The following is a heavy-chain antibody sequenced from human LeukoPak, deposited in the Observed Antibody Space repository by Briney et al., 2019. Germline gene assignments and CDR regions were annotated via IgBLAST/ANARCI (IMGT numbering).Heavy chain of an antibody. J-gene: IGHJ5*02. D-gene: IGHD3-22*01. CDR1: GGSISSGDYY. CDR2: IYYSGST. V-gene: IGHV4-30-4*01. CDR3: ASSYYYDSSGYEGNWFDP. Sequence: SETLSLTCTVSGGSISSGDYYWSWIRQPPGKGLEWIGYIYYSGSTYYNPSLKSRVTISVDTSKNQFSLELSSVTAADTAVYYCASSYYYDSSGYEGNWFDPWGQGTLVTVSS.